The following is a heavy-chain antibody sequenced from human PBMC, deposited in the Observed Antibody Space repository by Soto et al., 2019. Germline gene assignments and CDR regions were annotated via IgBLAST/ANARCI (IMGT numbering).Heavy chain of an antibody. J-gene: IGHJ4*02. D-gene: IGHD1-26*01. CDR2: ISSSSSTI. V-gene: IGHV3-48*02. CDR3: ARDRGRAGATDY. Sequence: PGGSLRISCAASGFTFSNSGMNWVRQAPGKGLEWVSYISSSSSTIRYADSVKGRFTISRDNAKNSLFLQMNSLRDEDTAVYYCARDRGRAGATDYWGQGTLVTVS. CDR1: GFTFSNSG.